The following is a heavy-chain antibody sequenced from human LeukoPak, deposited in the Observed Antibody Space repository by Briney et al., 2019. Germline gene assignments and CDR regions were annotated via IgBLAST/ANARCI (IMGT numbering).Heavy chain of an antibody. CDR3: ARNDGYNWFDP. J-gene: IGHJ5*02. CDR1: GYTFTNYY. Sequence: GASVKVSCKASGYTFTNYYMHWVRQAPGQGLEWMGIINPSGGSTSFAQKFQGRVTITADESTSTAYMELSSLRSEDTAVYYCARNDGYNWFDPWGQGTLVTVSS. V-gene: IGHV1-46*01. CDR2: INPSGGST. D-gene: IGHD4-17*01.